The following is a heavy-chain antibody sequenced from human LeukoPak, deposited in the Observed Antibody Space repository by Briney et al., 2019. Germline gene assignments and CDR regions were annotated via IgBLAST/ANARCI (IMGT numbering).Heavy chain of an antibody. CDR3: ARVAAYNWFDP. CDR1: GGSISSGGYY. CDR2: IYHSGST. J-gene: IGHJ5*02. V-gene: IGHV4-61*08. Sequence: SETLSLTCTVSGGSISSGGYYWSWIRQPPGKGLEWIGYIYHSGSTNYNPSLKSRVTISVDMSKNQISLKLSSVTAADTAVYYCARVAAYNWFDPWGQGTLVTVSS.